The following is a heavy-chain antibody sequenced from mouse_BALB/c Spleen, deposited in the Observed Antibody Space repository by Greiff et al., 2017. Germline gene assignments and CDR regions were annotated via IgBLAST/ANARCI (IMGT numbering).Heavy chain of an antibody. CDR1: GFNIKDTY. CDR2: IDPANGNT. Sequence: EVQLQQSGAELVKPGASVKLSCTASGFNIKDTYMHWVKQRPEQGLEWIGRIDPANGNTKYDPKFQGKATITADTSSNTAYLQLSSLTSEDTAVYYCARDDYEGGHWYCDGWGAGTTVTVSS. D-gene: IGHD2-4*01. J-gene: IGHJ1*01. V-gene: IGHV14-3*02. CDR3: ARDDYEGGHWYCDG.